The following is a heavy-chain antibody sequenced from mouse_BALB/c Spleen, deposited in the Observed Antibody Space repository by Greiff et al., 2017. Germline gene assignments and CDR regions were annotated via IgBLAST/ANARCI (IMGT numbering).Heavy chain of an antibody. CDR1: GYSITSDYA. D-gene: IGHD3-3*01. CDR3: ARRDLYYYAMDY. CDR2: ISYSGST. J-gene: IGHJ4*01. V-gene: IGHV3-2*02. Sequence: EVKLVESGPGLVKPSQSLSLTCTVTGYSITSDYAWNWIRQFPGNKLEWMGYISYSGSTSYNPSLKSRISITRDTSKNQFFLQLNSVTTEDTATYYCARRDLYYYAMDYWGQGTSVTVSS.